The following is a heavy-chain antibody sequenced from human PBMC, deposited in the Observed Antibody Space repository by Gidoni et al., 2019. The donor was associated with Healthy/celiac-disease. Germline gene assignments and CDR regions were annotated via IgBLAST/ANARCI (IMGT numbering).Heavy chain of an antibody. Sequence: QVQLQQWGAGLLKPSETLSLTCAVYGGSFSGYYWSWIRQPPGKGLEWIGEINHSGSTNYNPSLKSRVTISVDTSKNQFSLKLSSVTAADTAVYYCGLTLRFLESGRRFDYWGQGTLVTVSS. D-gene: IGHD3-3*01. J-gene: IGHJ4*02. V-gene: IGHV4-34*01. CDR3: GLTLRFLESGRRFDY. CDR2: INHSGST. CDR1: GGSFSGYY.